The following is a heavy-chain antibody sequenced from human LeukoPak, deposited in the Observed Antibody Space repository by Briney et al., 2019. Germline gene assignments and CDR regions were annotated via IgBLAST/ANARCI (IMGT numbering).Heavy chain of an antibody. V-gene: IGHV4-59*12. CDR2: IYYSGST. Sequence: SETLSLTCTVSGGSISSYYWSWIRQPPGKGLEWIGYIYYSGSTNYNPSLKSRVTMSVDTSKNQFSLKLSSVTAADTAVYYCARDHHGYSYGSDYYFDYWGQGTLVTVSS. J-gene: IGHJ4*02. D-gene: IGHD5-18*01. CDR3: ARDHHGYSYGSDYYFDY. CDR1: GGSISSYY.